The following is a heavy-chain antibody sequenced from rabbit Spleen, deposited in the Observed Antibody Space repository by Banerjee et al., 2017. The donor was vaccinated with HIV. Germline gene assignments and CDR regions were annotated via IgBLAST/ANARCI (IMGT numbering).Heavy chain of an antibody. CDR3: ARDTGSSFSSYGMDL. V-gene: IGHV1S45*01. CDR1: GFSFSGTDY. CDR2: MDTGSSGFT. D-gene: IGHD8-1*01. Sequence: QEQLEESGGDLVKPGASLTLTCTASGFSFSGTDYICWVRQAPGKGLEWIACMDTGSSGFTYFASWAKGRFTISKTSSTTVTLQMTSLTAADTATYFCARDTGSSFSSYGMDLWGPGTLVTVS. J-gene: IGHJ6*01.